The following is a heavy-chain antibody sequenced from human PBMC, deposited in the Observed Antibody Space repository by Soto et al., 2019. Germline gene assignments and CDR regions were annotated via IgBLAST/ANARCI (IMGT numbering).Heavy chain of an antibody. D-gene: IGHD4-17*01. J-gene: IGHJ6*03. CDR1: GFTFSSYG. CDR2: IWYDGSNK. Sequence: GGSLRLSCAASGFTFSSYGMHWVRQAPGKGLEWVAVIWYDGSNKYYADSVKGRFTISRDNSKNTLYLQMNSLRAEDTAVYYCARDDSVYGDYSGYYYYMDVWGKGTTVTVSS. V-gene: IGHV3-33*01. CDR3: ARDDSVYGDYSGYYYYMDV.